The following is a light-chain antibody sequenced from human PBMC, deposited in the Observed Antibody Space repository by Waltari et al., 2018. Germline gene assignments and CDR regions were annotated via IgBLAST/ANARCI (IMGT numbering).Light chain of an antibody. CDR2: EVS. CDR3: CSHARSRTFD. Sequence: QSALTQSASVSGSPGQSITISCTGIDSDVGGYNLVSWYQHHPGEAPRLIIYEVSRRPSGVSSRFSGSKAGNTASLTSSGLQAEDEADYFCCSHARSRTFDFGTGTKVTVL. J-gene: IGLJ1*01. CDR1: DSDVGGYNL. V-gene: IGLV2-23*02.